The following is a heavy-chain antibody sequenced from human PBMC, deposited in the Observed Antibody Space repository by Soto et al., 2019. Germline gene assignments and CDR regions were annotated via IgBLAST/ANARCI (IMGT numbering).Heavy chain of an antibody. Sequence: QVQLVQSGAEVKKPGASVNVSCKASGYTFTSYGISWVRQAPGQGLEWMGWISAYNGNTNYAQKLQGRVTVTTEASTSTAYMELRSLRSDDTAVYYCARGNTMVRGVILYYFDYWGQGTLVTVSS. CDR3: ARGNTMVRGVILYYFDY. CDR2: ISAYNGNT. D-gene: IGHD3-10*01. V-gene: IGHV1-18*01. CDR1: GYTFTSYG. J-gene: IGHJ4*02.